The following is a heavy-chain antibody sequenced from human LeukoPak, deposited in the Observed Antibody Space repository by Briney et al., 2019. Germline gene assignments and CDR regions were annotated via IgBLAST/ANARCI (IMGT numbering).Heavy chain of an antibody. CDR2: IYYSGST. CDR1: GDSISSCY. D-gene: IGHD5-12*01. J-gene: IGHJ6*02. CDR3: ASGGGYDTSRYYYYGIDV. Sequence: TETLSLTCTVSGDSISSCYWSWIRQPPGKGLEWIGYIYYSGSTNYNPSLKSRVTMSVDTSKNQFSLKLSSVTAADTAVYYCASGGGYDTSRYYYYGIDVWGQGTTVTVSS. V-gene: IGHV4-59*01.